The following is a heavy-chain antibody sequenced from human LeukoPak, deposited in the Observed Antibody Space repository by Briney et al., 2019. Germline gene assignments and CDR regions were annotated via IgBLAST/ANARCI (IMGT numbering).Heavy chain of an antibody. J-gene: IGHJ4*02. CDR1: GGTFSSYA. CDR3: ARVSGYSYGPYYFDY. V-gene: IGHV1-69*04. Sequence: ASVKVSFKASGGTFSSYAISWVRQAPGQGLEWMGGIIPILGIANYAQKFQGRVTITADKSTSTAYMELSSLRSEDTAVYYCARVSGYSYGPYYFDYWGQGTLVTVSS. CDR2: IIPILGIA. D-gene: IGHD5-18*01.